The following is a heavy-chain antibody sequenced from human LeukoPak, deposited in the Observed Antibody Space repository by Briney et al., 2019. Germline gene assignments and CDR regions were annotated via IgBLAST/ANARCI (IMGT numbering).Heavy chain of an antibody. CDR2: VSGSGGIT. CDR3: ARVLDPSDSSGYYVGY. J-gene: IGHJ4*02. CDR1: GFTFSSYF. V-gene: IGHV3-23*01. Sequence: GGSLRLSCAASGFTFSSYFMSWVRQTPGKGLEWVSAVSGSGGITYYADSVKGRFSISRDNSKNTVFLQMNSLRAEDTAVYYCARVLDPSDSSGYYVGYWGQGTLVTVSS. D-gene: IGHD3-22*01.